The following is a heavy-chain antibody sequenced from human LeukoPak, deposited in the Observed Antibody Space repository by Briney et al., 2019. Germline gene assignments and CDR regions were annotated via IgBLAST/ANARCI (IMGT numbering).Heavy chain of an antibody. V-gene: IGHV4-34*01. CDR3: ARVPTYGNWFDP. CDR1: GGSFSGYY. D-gene: IGHD3-16*01. CDR2: INHSAST. J-gene: IGHJ5*02. Sequence: SETLSLTCAVYGGSFSGYYWSWIRQPPGKGLEWTGDINHSASTNYNPSLKSRVTISVDTSKNQFSLKLSSVTAADTAVYYCARVPTYGNWFDPWGQGTLVTVSS.